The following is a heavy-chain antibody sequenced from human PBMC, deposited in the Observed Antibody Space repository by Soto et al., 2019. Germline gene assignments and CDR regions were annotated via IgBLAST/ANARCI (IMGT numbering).Heavy chain of an antibody. Sequence: QVQLQESGPGLVKTSQTLSLTCSVSGGSINSGGYYWTWIRQHPGKGLEWIGNIFYSGSTSYNPSLKSRLTISIDTSKTHFSLKLSSVTAADTAVYYCARNSISKKIDYWGQGTLVTVSS. CDR1: GGSINSGGYY. D-gene: IGHD3-22*01. CDR3: ARNSISKKIDY. J-gene: IGHJ4*02. V-gene: IGHV4-31*03. CDR2: IFYSGST.